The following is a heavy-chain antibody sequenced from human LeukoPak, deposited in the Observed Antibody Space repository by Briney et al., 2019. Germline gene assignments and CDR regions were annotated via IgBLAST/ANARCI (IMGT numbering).Heavy chain of an antibody. J-gene: IGHJ4*02. Sequence: GGSLRLSCAASGFTFTSYVMSWVRQAPGKGLEWVSAITGGGGSRYYADSVKGRFSISRDNSKNTLYLQMSSLRAEDTAVYYCAKDDGAPNCGGDCYSAYWGQGTLVTVSS. CDR1: GFTFTSYV. CDR3: AKDDGAPNCGGDCYSAY. V-gene: IGHV3-23*01. CDR2: ITGGGGSR. D-gene: IGHD2-21*02.